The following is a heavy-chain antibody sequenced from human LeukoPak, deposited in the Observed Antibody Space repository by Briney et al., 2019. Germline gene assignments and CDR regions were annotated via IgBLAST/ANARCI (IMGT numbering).Heavy chain of an antibody. D-gene: IGHD6-6*01. CDR2: IHYSGNP. J-gene: IGHJ4*02. Sequence: PSETLSLTCTVSGGSISSSNHYWGWIRQPPGKGLEWIGSIHYSGNPLYNPSLKSRVTISVDTSKNQFSLKLRSVTAADTAVYYCARRNLAGSSASYFDYWGQGTLVTVSS. V-gene: IGHV4-39*01. CDR1: GGSISSSNHY. CDR3: ARRNLAGSSASYFDY.